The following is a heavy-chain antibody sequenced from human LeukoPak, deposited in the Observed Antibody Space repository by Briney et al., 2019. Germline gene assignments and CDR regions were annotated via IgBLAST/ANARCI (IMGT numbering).Heavy chain of an antibody. CDR3: ARDRYGDYGEDAFDI. J-gene: IGHJ3*02. V-gene: IGHV4-30-4*08. D-gene: IGHD4-17*01. Sequence: SQTLSLTCTVSGGSISSGDYYWSWIRQPPGKGLEWIGYIYYSGSTYYNPSLKSRVTISVDTSKNQFSLKLSSVTAADAAVYYCARDRYGDYGEDAFDIWGQGTMVTVSS. CDR2: IYYSGST. CDR1: GGSISSGDYY.